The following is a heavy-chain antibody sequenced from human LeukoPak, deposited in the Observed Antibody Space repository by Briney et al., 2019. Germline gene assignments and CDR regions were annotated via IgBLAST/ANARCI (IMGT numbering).Heavy chain of an antibody. D-gene: IGHD6-13*01. V-gene: IGHV3-53*01. CDR1: GFTVSNNY. CDR3: AKRERERISWYFFDY. J-gene: IGHJ4*02. Sequence: GGSLRLSCAASGFTVSNNYMSWVRQAPGKGLEWVSVIYSGGSTYYADSVKGRFTISRDNSKDTLYLQMNSLRAEDTAVYYCAKRERERISWYFFDYWGQGTLVTVSS. CDR2: IYSGGST.